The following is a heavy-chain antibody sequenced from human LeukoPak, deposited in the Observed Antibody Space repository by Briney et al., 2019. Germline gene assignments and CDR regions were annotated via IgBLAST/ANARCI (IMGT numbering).Heavy chain of an antibody. CDR2: INHSGST. CDR3: ARGRGSSWPTIFDY. D-gene: IGHD6-13*01. J-gene: IGHJ4*02. Sequence: SETLSLTCAVYGGSFSGYYWSWIRQPPGKGLEWIGEINHSGSTNYNPSLKSRVTISVDTSKNQFSLKLSSVTAADTAVYYCARGRGSSWPTIFDYGGQGTLVTVPS. CDR1: GGSFSGYY. V-gene: IGHV4-34*01.